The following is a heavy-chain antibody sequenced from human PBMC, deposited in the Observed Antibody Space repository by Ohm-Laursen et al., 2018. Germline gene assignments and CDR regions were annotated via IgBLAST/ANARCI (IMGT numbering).Heavy chain of an antibody. CDR2: LYYSGST. J-gene: IGHJ5*02. V-gene: IGHV4-59*01. CDR1: GGSISSYY. CDR3: ARGGIEYSSSWVNP. Sequence: GTLSLTCPVSGGSISSYYWSWIRQPPGKGLEWIGYLYYSGSTNYNPPLKSRVTISVDTSKNQFSLKLSSVTAADTAVYYCARGGIEYSSSWVNPWGQGTLVTVSS. D-gene: IGHD6-13*01.